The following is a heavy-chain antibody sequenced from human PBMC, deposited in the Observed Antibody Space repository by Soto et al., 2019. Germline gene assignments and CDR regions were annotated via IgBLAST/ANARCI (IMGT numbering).Heavy chain of an antibody. CDR3: AKLLYGMDV. Sequence: EVQLVESGGGLVQPGGSLRLSCAASGFTFSSYWMSWVRQAPGKGLEWVAHIKQDGSEKYYVDSVKGRFTISRDNAKNSLYLQMNSLRVEDTAVYYCAKLLYGMDVWGQGTTVTVSS. CDR1: GFTFSSYW. J-gene: IGHJ6*02. D-gene: IGHD1-1*01. CDR2: IKQDGSEK. V-gene: IGHV3-7*01.